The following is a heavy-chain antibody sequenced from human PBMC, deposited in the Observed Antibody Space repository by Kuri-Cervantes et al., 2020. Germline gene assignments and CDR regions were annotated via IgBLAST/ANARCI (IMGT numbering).Heavy chain of an antibody. D-gene: IGHD6-13*01. CDR1: GYTFTGYY. J-gene: IGHJ5*02. V-gene: IGHV1-8*02. CDR2: MNPNSGNT. Sequence: ASVKVSCKAPGYTFTGYYMHWVRQAPGQGLEWMGWMNPNSGNTGYAQKFQGRVTMTRNTSISTAYMELSSLRSEDTAVYYCARGNLGGYMANWFDPWGQGTLVTVSS. CDR3: ARGNLGGYMANWFDP.